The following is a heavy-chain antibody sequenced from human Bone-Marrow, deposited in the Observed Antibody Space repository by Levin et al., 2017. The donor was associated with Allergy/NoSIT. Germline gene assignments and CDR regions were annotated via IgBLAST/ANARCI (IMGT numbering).Heavy chain of an antibody. J-gene: IGHJ6*02. V-gene: IGHV1-46*01. D-gene: IGHD3-10*01. CDR3: AIQNSGSNYPMDV. CDR2: INPSGGRT. Sequence: EASVKVSCKASGYTFTTYYMHWVRQAPGQGLEWMGVINPSGGRTSYIQKFQTRVTMTRDTSTSTVYMELSSLRSADPAVYYCAIQNSGSNYPMDVWGQGTTVTVSS. CDR1: GYTFTTYY.